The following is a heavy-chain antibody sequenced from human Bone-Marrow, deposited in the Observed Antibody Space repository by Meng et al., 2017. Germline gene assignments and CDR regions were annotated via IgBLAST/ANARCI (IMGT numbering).Heavy chain of an antibody. J-gene: IGHJ4*02. Sequence: SLKISCAASGFTFDDYAMHWVRQAPGKGLEWVSGISWNSGSIGYADSVKGRFTISRDNAKNSLYLQMNSLRAEDTAVYYCARDGTTRMDYWGQGTLVTVSS. CDR3: ARDGTTRMDY. CDR2: ISWNSGSI. CDR1: GFTFDDYA. D-gene: IGHD2-15*01. V-gene: IGHV3-9*01.